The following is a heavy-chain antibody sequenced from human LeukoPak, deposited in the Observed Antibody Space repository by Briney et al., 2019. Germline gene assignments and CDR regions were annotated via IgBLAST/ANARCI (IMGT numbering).Heavy chain of an antibody. Sequence: ASVKVSCKASGYTFTSYGISWVRQAPGQGLEWMGWISAYNGNTNYAQKLQSRVTMTTDTSTSTAYMELRSLRSDDTAVYYCARDLQLLIPYYYDSTVVRAFDYWGQGTLVTVSS. CDR3: ARDLQLLIPYYYDSTVVRAFDY. V-gene: IGHV1-18*01. D-gene: IGHD3-22*01. CDR1: GYTFTSYG. J-gene: IGHJ4*02. CDR2: ISAYNGNT.